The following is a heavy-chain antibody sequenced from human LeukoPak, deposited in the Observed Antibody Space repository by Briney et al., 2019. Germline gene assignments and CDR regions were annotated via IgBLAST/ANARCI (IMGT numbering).Heavy chain of an antibody. CDR2: ISDSGST. V-gene: IGHV4-59*11. Sequence: SETLSLTCVVSGGSLSTHHWSWIRQSPGRGLEWIGYISDSGSTNYNPSLKSRVTISVDTSKNQFSLKLSSVTAADTAVYYCAREYSSGWSPNWFDPWGQGTLVTVSS. J-gene: IGHJ5*02. D-gene: IGHD6-19*01. CDR1: GGSLSTHH. CDR3: AREYSSGWSPNWFDP.